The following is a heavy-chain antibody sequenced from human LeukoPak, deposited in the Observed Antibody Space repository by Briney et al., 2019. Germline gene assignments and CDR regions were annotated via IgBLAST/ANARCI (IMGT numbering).Heavy chain of an antibody. D-gene: IGHD6-25*01. CDR3: ARRITAASTYYFDY. J-gene: IGHJ4*02. CDR1: GFTVSSNY. Sequence: GGSLRLSCAASGFTVSSNYMSWVRQAPGKGLEWVSVIYSGGSTYYADSVKGRFTISRDNSKNTLYLQMNSLRAEDTAVYYCARRITAASTYYFDYWGQGTLVPVSS. V-gene: IGHV3-66*04. CDR2: IYSGGST.